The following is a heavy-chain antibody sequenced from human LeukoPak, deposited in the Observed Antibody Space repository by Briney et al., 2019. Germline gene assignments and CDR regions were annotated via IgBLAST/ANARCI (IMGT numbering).Heavy chain of an antibody. CDR3: AKTGGDYDFWSGYSFDY. Sequence: GGSLRLSCAASGFTFSTSALSWVRQAPGRGLEWVSAISGSGGSTYYADSVKGRFTISRDNSKNTLYLQMNSLRAEDTAVYYCAKTGGDYDFWSGYSFDYWGQGTLVTVSS. J-gene: IGHJ4*02. CDR2: ISGSGGST. V-gene: IGHV3-23*01. CDR1: GFTFSTSA. D-gene: IGHD3-3*01.